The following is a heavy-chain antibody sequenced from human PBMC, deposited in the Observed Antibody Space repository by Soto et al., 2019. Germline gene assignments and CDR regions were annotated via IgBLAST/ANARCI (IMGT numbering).Heavy chain of an antibody. Sequence: EVHLLESGGGLVQPGGSLTLSCAASGFTFSSYAMSWVRQAPGKGLEWVSAISGGGGDTTYYADSVKGRLIISKDNSKNTLYLQMSSLRAEDTAVYYCAKDLAIIGKGAFDMWGQGTMVTVSS. D-gene: IGHD3-3*02. J-gene: IGHJ3*02. CDR2: ISGGGGDTT. CDR3: AKDLAIIGKGAFDM. CDR1: GFTFSSYA. V-gene: IGHV3-23*01.